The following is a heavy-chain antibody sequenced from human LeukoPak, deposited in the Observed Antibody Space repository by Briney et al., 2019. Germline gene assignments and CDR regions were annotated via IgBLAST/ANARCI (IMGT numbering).Heavy chain of an antibody. V-gene: IGHV1-46*01. Sequence: ASVKVSCKASGYTFTSYYMHWVRQAPGQGLEWMGIINPSGGSTSYAQKFQGRVTMTRDMSTSTVYMELSSLRSEDTAVYYCAREGYDFWSGYFYYYYYYMDVWGKGTTVTVSS. CDR2: INPSGGST. J-gene: IGHJ6*03. D-gene: IGHD3-3*01. CDR3: AREGYDFWSGYFYYYYYYMDV. CDR1: GYTFTSYY.